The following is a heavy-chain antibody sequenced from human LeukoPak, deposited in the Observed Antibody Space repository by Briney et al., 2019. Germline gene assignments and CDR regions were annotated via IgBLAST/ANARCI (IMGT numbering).Heavy chain of an antibody. CDR2: INPSGGST. D-gene: IGHD2-2*01. J-gene: IGHJ4*02. Sequence: ASVKVSCKASGYSFTNYYMHWVRQAPGQGLEWMGVINPSGGSTSYAQKFQGRVTMTRDTFTSTVCMELSSLRSEDTAVHYCARYCSSTSCYEEIFDYWGQGTLVTVSS. CDR3: ARYCSSTSCYEEIFDY. CDR1: GYSFTNYY. V-gene: IGHV1-46*01.